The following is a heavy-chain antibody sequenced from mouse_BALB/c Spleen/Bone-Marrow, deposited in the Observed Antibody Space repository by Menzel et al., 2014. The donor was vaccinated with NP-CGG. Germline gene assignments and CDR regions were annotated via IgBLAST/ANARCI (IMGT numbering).Heavy chain of an antibody. CDR3: ARSYGYERSWFAY. J-gene: IGHJ3*01. CDR2: INPNNGGT. Sequence: EVQLVESGPEVVKPGASVKISCKTSGYTFTEYTMHWVKQSHGKSLEWIGGINPNNGGTTYNQKFKGKATLTVDKSSSTXXXXXXXLTSEDSAVYYCARSYGYERSWFAYWGQGTLVTVSA. CDR1: GYTFTEYT. V-gene: IGHV1-22*01. D-gene: IGHD2-2*01.